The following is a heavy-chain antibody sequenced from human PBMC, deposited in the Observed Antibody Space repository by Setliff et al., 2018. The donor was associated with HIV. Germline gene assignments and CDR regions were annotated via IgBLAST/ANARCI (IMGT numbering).Heavy chain of an antibody. Sequence: SETLSLTCSVSGGSISSHYWTWIRQPAGKGLEWIGRIYTSGSTYYNPSLKSRVTISKDRSKNQFSLKLTSVTAADTAVYYCAREVVVILGSYYLDYWGQGTLVTVSS. CDR2: IYTSGST. V-gene: IGHV4-4*07. D-gene: IGHD3-22*01. CDR1: GGSISSHY. J-gene: IGHJ4*02. CDR3: AREVVVILGSYYLDY.